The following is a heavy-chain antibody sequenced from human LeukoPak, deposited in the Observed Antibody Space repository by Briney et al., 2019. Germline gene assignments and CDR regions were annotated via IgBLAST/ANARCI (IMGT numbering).Heavy chain of an antibody. V-gene: IGHV3-21*01. J-gene: IGHJ4*02. Sequence: GGSLRLSCAASGFTFSSYYMDWVRQAPGKGLEWVSSISRSTNYTYYADSVKGRFTISRDNAKNSLYLQMNSLTAEDTAVYYCTRVSYADGGYFDYWGQGTLVTVSS. CDR2: ISRSTNYT. CDR1: GFTFSSYY. CDR3: TRVSYADGGYFDY. D-gene: IGHD3-16*01.